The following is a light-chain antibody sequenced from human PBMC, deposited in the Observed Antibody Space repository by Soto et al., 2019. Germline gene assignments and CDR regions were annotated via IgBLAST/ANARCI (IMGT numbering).Light chain of an antibody. Sequence: QSALTQPASVSGSPGQSITISCTTSSSYISSYNYVSWYQQHTGKAPRLIIYDVSSRPSGISNRFSGSKSGNTVSLTISGLQAEDEADYFCSSYTISSTVVFGGGTQLTVL. CDR3: SSYTISSTVV. V-gene: IGLV2-14*03. J-gene: IGLJ2*01. CDR1: SSYISSYNY. CDR2: DVS.